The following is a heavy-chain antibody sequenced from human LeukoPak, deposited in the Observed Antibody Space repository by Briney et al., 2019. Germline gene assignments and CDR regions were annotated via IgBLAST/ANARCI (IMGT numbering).Heavy chain of an antibody. CDR2: IYYSGST. CDR1: DGSISTYY. D-gene: IGHD7-27*01. J-gene: IGHJ2*01. Sequence: PSETLSLTCTVSDGSISTYYWSWIRQPPGKGLEWIGYIYYSGSTNYNPSLKSRVTISVDTSKNQFSLKLSSVTAADTAVYYCARGGGANWAPYWHFDLWGRGTLVTVSS. V-gene: IGHV4-59*01. CDR3: ARGGGANWAPYWHFDL.